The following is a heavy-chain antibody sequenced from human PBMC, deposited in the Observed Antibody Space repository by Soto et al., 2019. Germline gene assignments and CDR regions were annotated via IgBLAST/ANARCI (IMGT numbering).Heavy chain of an antibody. CDR3: ARKGPEDWPLDY. D-gene: IGHD3-9*01. CDR1: GFSFSTYG. CDR2: ISNDGSNK. V-gene: IGHV3-30*03. Sequence: GGSLRLSXAASGFSFSTYGMHWVRQAPGKGLEWVAFISNDGSNKYYADSVKGRFTISRDNSKNTLYLQMNSLRAEDAAVYYCARKGPEDWPLDYWGQGTLVTVSS. J-gene: IGHJ4*02.